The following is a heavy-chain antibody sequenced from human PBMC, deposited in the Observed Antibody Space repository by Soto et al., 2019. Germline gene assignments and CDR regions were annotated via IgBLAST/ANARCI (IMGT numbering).Heavy chain of an antibody. V-gene: IGHV4-61*01. CDR2: IYYSGST. Sequence: PSETLSLTCTVSGYSISSGYHWSWIRQPPGKGLEWIGYIYYSGSTNYNPSLKSRVTMSVDTSKNQFSLKLSSVTGADTAVYYCARDIRGYSRALDYWGQGTVVTVSS. D-gene: IGHD5-18*01. J-gene: IGHJ4*02. CDR3: ARDIRGYSRALDY. CDR1: GYSISSGYH.